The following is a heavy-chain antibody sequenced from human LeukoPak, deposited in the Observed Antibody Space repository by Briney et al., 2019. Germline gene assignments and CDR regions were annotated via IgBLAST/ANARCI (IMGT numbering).Heavy chain of an antibody. CDR2: ISGSSSTI. CDR1: GFTFSTYS. J-gene: IGHJ4*02. CDR3: ARAIAAAEDY. D-gene: IGHD6-13*01. Sequence: QPGGSLRLSCAASGFTFSTYSMNWVRQAPGKGLEWVSYISGSSSTIYYADSAKGRFTISRDNDKNSLYLQMNSLTAEDTAVYYCARAIAAAEDYWGQGTLVTVSS. V-gene: IGHV3-48*01.